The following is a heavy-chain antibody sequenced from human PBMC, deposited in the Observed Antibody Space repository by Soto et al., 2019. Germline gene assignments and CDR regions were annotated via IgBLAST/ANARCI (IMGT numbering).Heavy chain of an antibody. V-gene: IGHV3-11*06. Sequence: QVQLVESGGGLVKPGGSLRLSCAVSGFTVSDHYMTWIRQAPGKGLEWVSYISGSGTYTNYADSVKGRFIISRDIAQNSLFPQINSLRAEDTAVYYWARSSGWRQVVGYKYGLDVWGQGTAVTVSS. CDR1: GFTVSDHY. CDR3: ARSSGWRQVVGYKYGLDV. D-gene: IGHD3-22*01. CDR2: ISGSGTYT. J-gene: IGHJ6*02.